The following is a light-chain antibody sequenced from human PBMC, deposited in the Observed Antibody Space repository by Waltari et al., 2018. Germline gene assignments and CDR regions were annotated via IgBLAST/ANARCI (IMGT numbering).Light chain of an antibody. CDR1: SSAIGGYTY. J-gene: IGLJ3*02. Sequence: QSALTQPASVSGSPGQSITISCTGSSSAIGGYTYVSWYQQHPGKVPKLIIYDVKKWPSGVSIRFSGSKSGNTASLTISGLQAEDEADYYCSSYTSSSTVVFGGGTKVTVL. CDR2: DVK. CDR3: SSYTSSSTVV. V-gene: IGLV2-14*01.